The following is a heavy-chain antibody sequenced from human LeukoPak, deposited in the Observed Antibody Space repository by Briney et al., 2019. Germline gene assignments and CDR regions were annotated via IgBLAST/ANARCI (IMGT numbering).Heavy chain of an antibody. CDR3: ARVRYDSSGYYSLSDY. CDR1: GFTFSSYA. CDR2: ISYDGSNK. Sequence: GGSLRLSCAASGFTFSSYAMHWVRQAPGKGLEWVAVISYDGSNKYYADSVKGRFTISRDNAKKSLYLQMNSLRAEDTAVYYCARVRYDSSGYYSLSDYWGQGTLVTVSS. D-gene: IGHD3-22*01. V-gene: IGHV3-30*04. J-gene: IGHJ4*02.